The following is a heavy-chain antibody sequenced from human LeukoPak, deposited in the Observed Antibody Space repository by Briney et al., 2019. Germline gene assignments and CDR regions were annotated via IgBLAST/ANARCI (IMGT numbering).Heavy chain of an antibody. CDR1: GFTFSSYA. J-gene: IGHJ4*02. V-gene: IGHV3-30-3*01. CDR3: ASGGVAVAGIYYFDY. D-gene: IGHD6-19*01. Sequence: GGSLRLSCAASGFTFSSYAMHWVRQAPGKGLEWVAVISYDGSNKYYADSVKGRFTISRDNSKNTLYLQMNSLRAEDTAVYYCASGGVAVAGIYYFDYWGQGTLVTVSS. CDR2: ISYDGSNK.